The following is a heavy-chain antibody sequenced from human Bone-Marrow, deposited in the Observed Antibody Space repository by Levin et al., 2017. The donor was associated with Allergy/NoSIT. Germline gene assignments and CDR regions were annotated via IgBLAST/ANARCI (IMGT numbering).Heavy chain of an antibody. D-gene: IGHD3/OR15-3a*01. CDR1: GFTFGDYV. CDR3: SRDDFRPGPYFDY. V-gene: IGHV3-49*03. Sequence: GGSLRLSCTASGFTFGDYVVTWFRQAPGKGLEWVGFIRKTGSGGTTEFAASVKGRFTMSRDDSKSIAYLQMNSLKPEETAVYYCSRDDFRPGPYFDYWGQGTLVTVSS. CDR2: IRKTGSGGTT. J-gene: IGHJ4*02.